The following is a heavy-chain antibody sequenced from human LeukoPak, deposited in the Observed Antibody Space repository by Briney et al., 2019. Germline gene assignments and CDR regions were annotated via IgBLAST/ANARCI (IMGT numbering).Heavy chain of an antibody. CDR1: GGSISSSSYY. Sequence: SETLSLTCTVSGGSISSSSYYWGWIRQPPGEGLEWIGSIYYSGSTYYNPSLKSRVTISVDTSKNQFSLKLSSVTAADTAVYYCARQLWHQRCYFDYWGQGTLVTVSS. J-gene: IGHJ4*02. CDR2: IYYSGST. CDR3: ARQLWHQRCYFDY. D-gene: IGHD5-18*01. V-gene: IGHV4-39*01.